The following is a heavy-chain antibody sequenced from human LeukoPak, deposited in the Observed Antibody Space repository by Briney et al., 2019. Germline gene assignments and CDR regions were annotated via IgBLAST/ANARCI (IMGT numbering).Heavy chain of an antibody. D-gene: IGHD1-1*01. V-gene: IGHV1-69*06. CDR2: IIPIFGTA. Sequence: VASVKVSCKASGGTFSSYAISWVRQAPGQGLEWMGGIIPIFGTANYAQKFQGRVTITADKSTSTAYMELSSLRSEDTAVYYCARKGVYNWNDSYYYAMDVWGKGTTVTVSS. CDR1: GGTFSSYA. J-gene: IGHJ6*04. CDR3: ARKGVYNWNDSYYYAMDV.